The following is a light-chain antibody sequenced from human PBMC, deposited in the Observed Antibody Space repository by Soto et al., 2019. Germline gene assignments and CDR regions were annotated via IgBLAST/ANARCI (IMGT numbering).Light chain of an antibody. CDR2: VAS. CDR1: QSVSSSY. V-gene: IGKV3-20*01. Sequence: EIVLTQSPGTLSLSPGERATLSCRASQSVSSSYLAWYQQKPGQAPRLLIYVASSRATGLPDRFSSSGSGTDFTLTIRRLEPEEFAVYYCQQYGSSPSITFGQGTRLEIK. J-gene: IGKJ5*01. CDR3: QQYGSSPSIT.